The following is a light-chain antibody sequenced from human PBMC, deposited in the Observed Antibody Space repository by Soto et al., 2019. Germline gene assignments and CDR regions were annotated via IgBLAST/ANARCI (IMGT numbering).Light chain of an antibody. CDR1: QGINNW. J-gene: IGKJ4*01. Sequence: DIQMTQSPSSVSASVGDRVTITCRASQGINNWLAWYQQKPGKAPKLLIYTTSSLQSGDPSRFSGTRSETDFTLTISSLQPEDSATYYCQQANSFPLTFGGGTKVEIK. CDR3: QQANSFPLT. V-gene: IGKV1D-12*01. CDR2: TTS.